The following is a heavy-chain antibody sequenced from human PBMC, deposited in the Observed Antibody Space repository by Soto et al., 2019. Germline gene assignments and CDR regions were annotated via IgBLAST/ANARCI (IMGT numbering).Heavy chain of an antibody. CDR3: AREVNTGGWFDY. CDR1: GGSISSYY. J-gene: IGHJ4*02. Sequence: PSETLSLTCTVSGGSISSYYWSWIRQPPGKGLEWIGYIYYSGSTNYNPSLKSRVTISVDTSKNQFSLKLSSVTAADTAVYYCAREVNTGGWFDYWGQGTLVTVSS. V-gene: IGHV4-59*01. CDR2: IYYSGST. D-gene: IGHD4-17*01.